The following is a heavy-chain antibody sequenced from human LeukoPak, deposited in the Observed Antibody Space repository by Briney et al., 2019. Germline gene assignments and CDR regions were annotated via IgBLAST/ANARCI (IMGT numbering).Heavy chain of an antibody. CDR2: IKQDGSEK. CDR1: GFTFSSYW. J-gene: IGHJ5*02. CDR3: ATWRGSAFDP. D-gene: IGHD1-1*01. Sequence: GGSLRLSCAASGFTFSSYWMSWVRQAPGKGLEWVANIKQDGSEKYYVDSVKGRFTISRDDAKNSLYLQMNGLRAEDTAVYYCATWRGSAFDPWGQGTLVTVSS. V-gene: IGHV3-7*01.